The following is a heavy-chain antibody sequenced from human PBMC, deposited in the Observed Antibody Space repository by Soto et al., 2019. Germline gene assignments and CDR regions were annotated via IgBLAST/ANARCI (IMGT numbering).Heavy chain of an antibody. Sequence: SVKVSCKASGGTFSSYAISWVRQAPGQGLEWMGGITPIFGTANYAQKFQGRVTITADKSTSTAYMELSSLRSEDTAVYYCARGEDIVVVVAATPPYYYGMDVWGQGTTVTVSS. V-gene: IGHV1-69*06. CDR1: GGTFSSYA. CDR3: ARGEDIVVVVAATPPYYYGMDV. D-gene: IGHD2-15*01. CDR2: ITPIFGTA. J-gene: IGHJ6*02.